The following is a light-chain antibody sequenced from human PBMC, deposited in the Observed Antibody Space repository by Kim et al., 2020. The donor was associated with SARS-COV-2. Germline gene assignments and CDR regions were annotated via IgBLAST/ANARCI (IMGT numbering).Light chain of an antibody. CDR1: SSDIGQAA. Sequence: QSVLTQPPSASGTPGQRVAIPCFGSSSDIGQAAVNWYQQFPGTAPKLLIFNNDQRPSGVPDRFSGSKSATAASLAISGLQSEDEADYYCAIWDDSLNGWVFGGGTQLTVL. J-gene: IGLJ3*02. CDR3: AIWDDSLNGWV. CDR2: NND. V-gene: IGLV1-44*01.